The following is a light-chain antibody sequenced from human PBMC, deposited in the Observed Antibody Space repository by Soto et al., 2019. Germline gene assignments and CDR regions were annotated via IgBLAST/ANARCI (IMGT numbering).Light chain of an antibody. Sequence: IQLTQSPSSLSASVGDRVTITRRASQDIAIYLAWYQQKPGEAPKLLIYAASTLYGGVPSRFSGGGSGTDFALTITSLQAEDFATYYCQQLRMYPSTFGGGTKV. CDR3: QQLRMYPST. CDR1: QDIAIY. J-gene: IGKJ4*01. V-gene: IGKV1-9*01. CDR2: AAS.